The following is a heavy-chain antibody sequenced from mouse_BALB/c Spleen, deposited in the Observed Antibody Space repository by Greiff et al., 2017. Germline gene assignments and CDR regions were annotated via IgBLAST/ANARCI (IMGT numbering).Heavy chain of an antibody. Sequence: EVQLQESGPGLVKPSQSLSITCTVTGYSITSDYAWNWIRQFPGNKLEWMGYISYSGSTSYNPSLKSRISITRDTSKNQFFLQLNSVTTEDTATYYCVITGTYYAMDYWGQGTSVTVSS. CDR3: VITGTYYAMDY. CDR2: ISYSGST. CDR1: GYSITSDYA. D-gene: IGHD4-1*01. V-gene: IGHV3-2*02. J-gene: IGHJ4*01.